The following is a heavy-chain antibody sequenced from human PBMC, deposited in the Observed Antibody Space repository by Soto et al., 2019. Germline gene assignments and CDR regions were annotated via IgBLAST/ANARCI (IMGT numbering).Heavy chain of an antibody. V-gene: IGHV3-74*01. CDR2: INSDGSST. Sequence: EVQLVESGGGLVQPGESLRLSCADSGFTFSSYWMHWVRQAPGKGLVWVSRINSDGSSTSYADSVKGRFTISRHNAKNTLYLHMNSLRAEDTAVYYCARIRAYYESSGYYYWGQGTLVTVSS. J-gene: IGHJ4*02. D-gene: IGHD3-22*01. CDR3: ARIRAYYESSGYYY. CDR1: GFTFSSYW.